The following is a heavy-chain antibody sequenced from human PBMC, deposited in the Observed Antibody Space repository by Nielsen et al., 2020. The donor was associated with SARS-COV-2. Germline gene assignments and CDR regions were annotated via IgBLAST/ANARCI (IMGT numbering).Heavy chain of an antibody. Sequence: GESLKISCAASGFTFSGSSMHWVRQASGKGLEWVGRIRSKTHSYETVYAASVRDRFTISRDDSKNTAYLQMNSLKTEDTAVYFCARVNPVSDSWFDALDIWGQGAMVTVSS. CDR1: GFTFSGSS. D-gene: IGHD6-13*01. CDR3: ARVNPVSDSWFDALDI. CDR2: IRSKTHSYET. J-gene: IGHJ3*02. V-gene: IGHV3-73*01.